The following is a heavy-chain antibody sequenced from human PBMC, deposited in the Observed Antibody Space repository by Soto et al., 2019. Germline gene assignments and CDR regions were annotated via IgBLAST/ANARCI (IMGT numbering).Heavy chain of an antibody. J-gene: IGHJ4*02. V-gene: IGHV1-2*02. Sequence: ASVKVSCKASGYTFTGYYMHWVRQAPGQGLEWMGWINPNSGGTNYAQKFQGRVTMTRDTSISTAYMELSRLRSDDTAVYYCARDHSSIAARPSNYFDYWGQGTLVTVSS. CDR3: ARDHSSIAARPSNYFDY. CDR2: INPNSGGT. CDR1: GYTFTGYY. D-gene: IGHD6-6*01.